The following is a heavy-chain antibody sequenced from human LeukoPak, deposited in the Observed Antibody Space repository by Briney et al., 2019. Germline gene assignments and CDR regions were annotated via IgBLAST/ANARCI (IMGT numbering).Heavy chain of an antibody. CDR1: GFTFSDYY. D-gene: IGHD5-24*01. J-gene: IGHJ4*02. CDR2: ISSSGSNI. V-gene: IGHV3-11*04. Sequence: PGGSLRLSCAASGFTFSDYYMSWIRQVPGKGLEWVSYISSSGSNIYYADSVRGRFTISRANAKNSLYLQMISLRAEDTAVYYCARDPVEISYDYWGQGTLVTVSS. CDR3: ARDPVEISYDY.